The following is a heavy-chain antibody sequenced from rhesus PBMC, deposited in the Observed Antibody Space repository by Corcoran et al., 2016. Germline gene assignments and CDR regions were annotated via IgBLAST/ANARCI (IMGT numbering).Heavy chain of an antibody. CDR1: GFTFSDHY. CDR2: IRNKAKSYTT. D-gene: IGHD3-28*01. Sequence: EVQLAESGGGLVQPGGSLRLSCAASGFTFSDHYMDWVRPAPGKGLEWVGSIRNKAKSYTTENAASVKGRFTISRDDSKNTLYPQMSSLKTEDTAVYYCTRARGAYHSGYYDYWGQGVLVAVSS. J-gene: IGHJ4*01. CDR3: TRARGAYHSGYYDY. V-gene: IGHV3-38*01.